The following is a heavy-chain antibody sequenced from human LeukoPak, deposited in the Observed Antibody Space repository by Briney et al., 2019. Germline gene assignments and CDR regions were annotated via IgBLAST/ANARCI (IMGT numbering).Heavy chain of an antibody. D-gene: IGHD3-10*01. CDR1: GYTFTSYY. V-gene: IGHV1-46*01. CDR2: INPSSGST. Sequence: ASVKVSCKASGYTFTSYYMHWVRQAPGQGLEWMGIINPSSGSTSYAQKFQGRVTMTRDTSKSTVYMELSRLRSEDTAVYYCARERGVITRVRGVIITRNLNWFDPWGEGTLVTVSS. CDR3: ARERGVITRVRGVIITRNLNWFDP. J-gene: IGHJ5*02.